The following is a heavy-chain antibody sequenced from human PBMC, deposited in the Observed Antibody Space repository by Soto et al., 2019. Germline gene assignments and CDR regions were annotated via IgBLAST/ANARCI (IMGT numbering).Heavy chain of an antibody. J-gene: IGHJ4*02. CDR1: GGSINTYY. V-gene: IGHV4-59*01. Sequence: SETLSLTCTVSGGSINTYYWSWIRQPPGKGLEWIGYVDYSGNSDSSPSLKSRVTISIDTSKKQVSLKLNSVTAADTDVYYCARNWFSVAARCHFDYWGQGTPVTVSS. D-gene: IGHD6-19*01. CDR3: ARNWFSVAARCHFDY. CDR2: VDYSGNS.